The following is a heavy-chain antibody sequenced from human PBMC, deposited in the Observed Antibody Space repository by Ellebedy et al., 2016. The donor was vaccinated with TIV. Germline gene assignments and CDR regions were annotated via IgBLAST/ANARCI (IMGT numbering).Heavy chain of an antibody. CDR2: ISRSSTYI. D-gene: IGHD1-14*01. CDR3: AKVTGGALDY. V-gene: IGHV3-21*01. J-gene: IGHJ4*02. Sequence: GESLKISXAASGFTFSSYSMNWVRQAPGKGLEWVSSISRSSTYIYYAVSVKGRFTISRDNSKNTLYLQMNSLRAEDTAVYYCAKVTGGALDYWGQGTLVTVSS. CDR1: GFTFSSYS.